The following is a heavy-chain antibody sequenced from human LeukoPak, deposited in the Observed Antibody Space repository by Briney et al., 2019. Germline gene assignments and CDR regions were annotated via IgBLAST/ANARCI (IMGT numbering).Heavy chain of an antibody. V-gene: IGHV3-30*04. CDR2: MSHDGVTE. Sequence: GGSLRLSCAASGFTFNKFAMFWVRQAPGKGLEWLAVMSHDGVTEYYADSVKDRFTISRDLAKNTLYLQMNSLRVEDTAVYYCARPTLEWLLYDAFHIWGQGTMVTVSS. J-gene: IGHJ3*02. D-gene: IGHD3-3*01. CDR3: ARPTLEWLLYDAFHI. CDR1: GFTFNKFA.